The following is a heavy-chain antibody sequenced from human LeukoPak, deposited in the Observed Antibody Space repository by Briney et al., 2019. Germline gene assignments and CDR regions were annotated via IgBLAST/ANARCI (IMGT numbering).Heavy chain of an antibody. CDR3: ARGLPLTIFGGDAFDI. Sequence: SVKVSCKASGGTFSSYALSWVRQAPGQGLEWMGGIIPIFGTANYAQKFQGRVTITADESTSTAYMELSSLRSEDTAVYYCARGLPLTIFGGDAFDIWGQGTMVTVSS. CDR1: GGTFSSYA. V-gene: IGHV1-69*13. D-gene: IGHD3-3*01. CDR2: IIPIFGTA. J-gene: IGHJ3*02.